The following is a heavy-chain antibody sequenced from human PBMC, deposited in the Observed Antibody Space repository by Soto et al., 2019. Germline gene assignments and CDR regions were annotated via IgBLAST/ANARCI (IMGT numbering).Heavy chain of an antibody. CDR3: ARVRIFVAAHYYYYSGMDV. V-gene: IGHV1-46*01. CDR2: INPSGGST. Sequence: ASVKFSCKASGYTFTSYYMHWVRQAPGQGLDWMGIINPSGGSTSYAKNFQGRVPMTRNTSTSTVYMELRTLRSKDTAVYYCARVRIFVAAHYYYYSGMDVWGQGTTVTVPS. CDR1: GYTFTSYY. D-gene: IGHD2-15*01. J-gene: IGHJ6*02.